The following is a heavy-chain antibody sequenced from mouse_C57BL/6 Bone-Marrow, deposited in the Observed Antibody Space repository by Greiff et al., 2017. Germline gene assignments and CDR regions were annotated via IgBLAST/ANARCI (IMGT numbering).Heavy chain of an antibody. CDR3: DWDGWYFDV. J-gene: IGHJ1*03. CDR1: GYTFTSYW. CDR2: INPSSGYT. D-gene: IGHD4-1*01. V-gene: IGHV1-7*01. Sequence: QVQLQQSGAELVKPGASVKLSCKASGYTFTSYWMHWVKQRPGQGLEWIGYINPSSGYTKYNQKLKDKATLTADKSSSKAYMQLSSLTYEDSAVFYCDWDGWYFDVWGTGTTVTVSS.